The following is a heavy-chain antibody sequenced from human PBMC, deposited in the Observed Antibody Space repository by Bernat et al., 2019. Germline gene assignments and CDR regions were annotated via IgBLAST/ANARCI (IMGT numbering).Heavy chain of an antibody. V-gene: IGHV1-2*04. CDR1: GYSFTGYY. J-gene: IGHJ4*02. CDR2: INTRNGGT. CDR3: ARDHCSGGSCYGY. Sequence: QVQLVQSGAEVRKPGASVKVSCKASGYSFTGYYIHWVRQAPGQGLEWMGWINTRNGGTNYAQMFQGWVTMTRDTPISTAYMELDRLRSDDTAVYYCARDHCSGGSCYGYWGQGTLVTVSS. D-gene: IGHD2-15*01.